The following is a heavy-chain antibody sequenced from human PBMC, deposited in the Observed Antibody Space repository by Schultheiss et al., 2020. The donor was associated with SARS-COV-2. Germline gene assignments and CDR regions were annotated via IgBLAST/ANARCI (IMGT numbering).Heavy chain of an antibody. CDR2: ISTHNGNT. V-gene: IGHV1-18*01. Sequence: ASVKVSCKTSGYIFTNYGISWVRQAPGQGLEWMGWISTHNGNTNYAQKLQGRVTMTTDTSTSTAYMELRGLRSDDTAVYYCARGIQRYCSSTKCYGGYMDVWGKGTTVTVSS. D-gene: IGHD2-2*01. J-gene: IGHJ6*03. CDR1: GYIFTNYG. CDR3: ARGIQRYCSSTKCYGGYMDV.